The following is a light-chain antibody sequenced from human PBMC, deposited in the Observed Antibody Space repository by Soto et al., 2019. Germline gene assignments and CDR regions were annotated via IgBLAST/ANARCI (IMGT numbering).Light chain of an antibody. CDR3: CSYAGTYTFYV. V-gene: IGLV2-11*01. CDR1: SSDVGGYNY. J-gene: IGLJ1*01. Sequence: QSVLTQPLSVSGSPGQSVTISCTGTSSDVGGYNYVSWYQQHPGKAPKLMIYDVSKRPSGVPDRFSGSKSGNTASLTISGLQAEDDADDYCCSYAGTYTFYVFGTGTKVTVL. CDR2: DVS.